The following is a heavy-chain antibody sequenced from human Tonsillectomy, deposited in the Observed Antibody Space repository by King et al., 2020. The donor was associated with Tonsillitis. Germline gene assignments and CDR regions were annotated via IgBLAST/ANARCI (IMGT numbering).Heavy chain of an antibody. Sequence: LQLQESGPGLVKTSETLSLTCTVSGGSISSGSYYWGWIRQPPGKGLEWIGNIYYSGSTYYNPFLKSRVTISVDTSKNQFSLKLSSVTAADTAVYYCAGIMIPFGGVIVSHWYVDLWVRGTLVTVSS. CDR3: AGIMIPFGGVIVSHWYVDL. J-gene: IGHJ2*01. CDR1: GGSISSGSYY. V-gene: IGHV4-39*01. CDR2: IYYSGST. D-gene: IGHD3-16*02.